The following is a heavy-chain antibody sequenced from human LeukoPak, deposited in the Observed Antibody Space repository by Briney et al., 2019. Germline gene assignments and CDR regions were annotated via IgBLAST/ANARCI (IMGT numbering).Heavy chain of an antibody. CDR2: ISYDGSSK. V-gene: IGHV3-30*04. J-gene: IGHJ3*02. Sequence: GGSLRLSCAASGFTFSTYAMHWVRQAPGKGLEWVAVISYDGSSKYYADSVKGRFTISRDNSKNTLYLQMNSLRAEDTAVYYCARARSSYGYGNAFDIWGQGTMVTVSS. D-gene: IGHD5-18*01. CDR1: GFTFSTYA. CDR3: ARARSSYGYGNAFDI.